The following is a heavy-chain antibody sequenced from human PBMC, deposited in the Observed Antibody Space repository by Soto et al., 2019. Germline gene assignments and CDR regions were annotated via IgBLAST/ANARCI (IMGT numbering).Heavy chain of an antibody. CDR2: MNPNSGNT. D-gene: IGHD3-22*01. V-gene: IGHV1-8*01. CDR3: AREKSSGYYYDY. Sequence: QVQLVQSGAEVKKPGASVKGSCKASGYTFTSYDINWVRQATGQGLEWMGWMNPNSGNTAYAQKFQGRVTMTRNTSISTAYMELSSLRSEDTAVYYCAREKSSGYYYDYWGQGTLVTVSS. J-gene: IGHJ4*02. CDR1: GYTFTSYD.